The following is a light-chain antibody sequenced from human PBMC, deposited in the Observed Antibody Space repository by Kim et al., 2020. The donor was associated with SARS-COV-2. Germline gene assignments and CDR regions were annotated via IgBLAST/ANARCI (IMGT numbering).Light chain of an antibody. CDR1: KLGDKY. V-gene: IGLV3-1*01. CDR3: QAWDSTTVI. J-gene: IGLJ2*01. CDR2: EDT. Sequence: SYELTQPPSVSVSPGQTSSIPCSGDKLGDKYACWYQQRPGQSPVLVIYEDTRRPSGIPGRFSAATSGNTATLTISGTQAMDEADYCCQAWDSTTVIFGGGTKVTV.